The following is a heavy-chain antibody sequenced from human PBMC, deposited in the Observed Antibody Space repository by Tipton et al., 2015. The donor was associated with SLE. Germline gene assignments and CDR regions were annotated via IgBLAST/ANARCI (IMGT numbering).Heavy chain of an antibody. CDR3: ARDSAVNFWYFDL. V-gene: IGHV4-59*01. CDR1: GGSISSNY. J-gene: IGHJ2*01. CDR2: ISYTGNT. Sequence: TLSLTCTVSGGSISSNYWSWIRQPPGKGLEWIGYISYTGNTNLNPSLKSRVTMSVATSKNQFSLRLTSVTAADTAMYYCARDSAVNFWYFDLWGRGTLVTVSS.